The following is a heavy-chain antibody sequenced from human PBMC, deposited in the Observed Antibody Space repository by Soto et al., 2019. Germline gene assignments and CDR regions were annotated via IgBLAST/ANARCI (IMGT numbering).Heavy chain of an antibody. CDR1: GGTFSSYS. CDR2: IIPIFGTA. V-gene: IGHV1-69*01. Sequence: QVQLVQSGAEVKKPGSSVKVSCKASGGTFSSYSINWVRQTPGQGLEWMGEIIPIFGTANYAQKFQGRVTITANESTSTAYMELSSMRSEDTAVYYCARDGGRHSGGIDYWGQGTLVTVSS. D-gene: IGHD1-26*01. CDR3: ARDGGRHSGGIDY. J-gene: IGHJ4*02.